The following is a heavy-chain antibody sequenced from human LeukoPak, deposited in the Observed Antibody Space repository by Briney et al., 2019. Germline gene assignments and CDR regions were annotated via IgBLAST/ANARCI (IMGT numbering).Heavy chain of an antibody. CDR3: AGRLNKTDIDY. D-gene: IGHD1/OR15-1a*01. Sequence: LETLSLTCAVYGGSFSGYYWSWIRQPPGKGLEWIGEINHSGSTNYNPSLKSRVTISVDTSKNQFSLKLSSVTAADTAVYYCAGRLNKTDIDYWGQGTLVTVSS. J-gene: IGHJ4*02. CDR2: INHSGST. V-gene: IGHV4-34*01. CDR1: GGSFSGYY.